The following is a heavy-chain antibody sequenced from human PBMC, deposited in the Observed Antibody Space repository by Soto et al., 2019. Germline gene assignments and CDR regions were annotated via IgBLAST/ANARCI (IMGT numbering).Heavy chain of an antibody. D-gene: IGHD3-22*01. V-gene: IGHV1-69*01. CDR2: ILPLFGTA. J-gene: IGHJ4*02. Sequence: GASVKVSCKASGGTFSSYVISWVRQAPGPGLEWMGGILPLFGTANYAQKFQGRVTMTADESTSTAYRELRSLSSDDTAVYSCARASGIGVGTTSYWGQGTLVTVSS. CDR3: ARASGIGVGTTSY. CDR1: GGTFSSYV.